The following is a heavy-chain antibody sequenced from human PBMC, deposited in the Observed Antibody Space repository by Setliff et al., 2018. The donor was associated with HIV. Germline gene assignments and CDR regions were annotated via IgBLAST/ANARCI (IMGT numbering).Heavy chain of an antibody. CDR3: ARGWEGGMDY. CDR2: INPSGGST. D-gene: IGHD1-26*01. CDR1: GYTFTRYF. V-gene: IGHV1-46*01. Sequence: ASVKVSCKASGYTFTRYFMHCVRQAPGQGLEWLGVINPSGGSTWYAQKFQGRVTMTGDTSTNTLYMELSSLRSEDTAVYYCARGWEGGMDYWGQGTLVTVSS. J-gene: IGHJ4*02.